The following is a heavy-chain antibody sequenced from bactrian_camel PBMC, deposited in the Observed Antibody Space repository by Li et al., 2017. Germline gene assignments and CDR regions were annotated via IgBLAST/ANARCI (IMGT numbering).Heavy chain of an antibody. D-gene: IGHD4*01. J-gene: IGHJ4*01. V-gene: IGHV3S1*01. CDR2: INRAGYD. Sequence: VQLVESGGGSVQPGGSLRLSCAGSAFTDRTYCMGWFRQAPGKEREGVASINRAGYDVVADSVKGRFVVWKDRAKNILYLQMNSLKPEDTGTYYCASDCVVAIASDGGTWLAENWGQGTQVTVS. CDR1: AFTDRTYC. CDR3: ASDCVVAIASDGGTWLAEN.